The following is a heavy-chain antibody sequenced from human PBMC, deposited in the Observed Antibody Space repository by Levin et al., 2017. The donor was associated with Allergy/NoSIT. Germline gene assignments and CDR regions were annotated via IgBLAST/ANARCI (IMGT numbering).Heavy chain of an antibody. CDR1: GYSFTSYW. J-gene: IGHJ1*01. V-gene: IGHV5-51*01. CDR2: IYPGDSDT. Sequence: PAASVKVSCKGSGYSFTSYWIGWVRQMPGKGLEWMGIIYPGDSDTRYSPSFQGQVTISADKSISTAYLQWSSLKASDTAIYYCARQGGRYSSGWFDWGQGTLVTVSS. CDR3: ARQGGRYSSGWFD. D-gene: IGHD6-19*01.